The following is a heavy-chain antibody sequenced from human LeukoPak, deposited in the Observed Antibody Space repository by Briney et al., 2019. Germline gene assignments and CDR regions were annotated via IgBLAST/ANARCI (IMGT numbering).Heavy chain of an antibody. CDR3: AKHTSSSYYYFDN. CDR2: INPSGGST. J-gene: IGHJ4*02. Sequence: GASVKVSCKASGYTFTSYYMHWVRQAPGQGLEWMGIINPSGGSTSYAQKFQGRVTMTRDTSISAAYMELSRLRSDDTAVYYCAKHTSSSYYYFDNWGQGTLVTVSS. V-gene: IGHV1-46*01. CDR1: GYTFTSYY. D-gene: IGHD6-6*01.